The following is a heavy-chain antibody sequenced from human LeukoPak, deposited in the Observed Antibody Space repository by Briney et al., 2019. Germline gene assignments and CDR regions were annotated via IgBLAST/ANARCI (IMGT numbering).Heavy chain of an antibody. D-gene: IGHD1-20*01. V-gene: IGHV1-46*01. Sequence: GASVKVSCKASGYTFTSYYMHWVRQAPGQGLEWMGIINPSGGSTSYARKFQGRVTMTRDTSTSTVYMELSSLRSEDTAVYYCARAQSITGTTWWFDPWGQGTLVTVSS. J-gene: IGHJ5*02. CDR3: ARAQSITGTTWWFDP. CDR2: INPSGGST. CDR1: GYTFTSYY.